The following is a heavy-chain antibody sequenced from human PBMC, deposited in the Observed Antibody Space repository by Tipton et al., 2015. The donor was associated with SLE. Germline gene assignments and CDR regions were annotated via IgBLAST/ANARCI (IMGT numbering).Heavy chain of an antibody. CDR3: ATVFNYYYAMDV. J-gene: IGHJ6*02. CDR2: ITGKTDGGTT. V-gene: IGHV3-15*01. Sequence: WVRQPPGKGLEWVGRITGKTDGGTTDYAAPVKGRFTISRDDSKTTLYLQMNSLKTEDTAVYYCATVFNYYYAMDVWGQGTTVTVSS.